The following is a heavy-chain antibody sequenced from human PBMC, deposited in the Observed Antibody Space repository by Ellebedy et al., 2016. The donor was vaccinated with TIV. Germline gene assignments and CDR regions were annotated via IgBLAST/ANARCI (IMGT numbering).Heavy chain of an antibody. D-gene: IGHD3-10*01. CDR3: AREGRVIRGVINRHWFDP. Sequence: ASVKVSXXASGYTFTSYYMHWVRQAPGQGLEWMGIINPSGGSTSYAQKFQGRVTMTRDTSTSTVYMELSSLRSEDTAVYYCAREGRVIRGVINRHWFDPWGQGTLVTVSS. J-gene: IGHJ5*02. V-gene: IGHV1-46*01. CDR1: GYTFTSYY. CDR2: INPSGGST.